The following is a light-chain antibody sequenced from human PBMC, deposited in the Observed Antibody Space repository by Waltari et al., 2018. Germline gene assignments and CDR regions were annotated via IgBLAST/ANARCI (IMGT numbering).Light chain of an antibody. J-gene: IGKJ1*01. CDR2: AAS. Sequence: DIQMTQPPSSLSSSIGDRVTITCRASQGISNYLAWYQQKPGKVPKVLIYAASTLQSGVPSRFSGSGSGTDFTLTISSLQPEDVATYYCQKYNSAPMTFGQGTKVEIK. V-gene: IGKV1-27*01. CDR3: QKYNSAPMT. CDR1: QGISNY.